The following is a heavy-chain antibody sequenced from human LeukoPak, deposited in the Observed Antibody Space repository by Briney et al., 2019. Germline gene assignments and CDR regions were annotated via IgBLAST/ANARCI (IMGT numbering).Heavy chain of an antibody. D-gene: IGHD3-16*01. CDR1: GYTFTSYG. J-gene: IGHJ4*02. CDR2: TSAYNGDT. CDR3: ARDTKTTTIAGGNDY. V-gene: IGHV1-18*01. Sequence: ASVKVSCKASGYTFTSYGISWVRQAPGQGLEWMGWTSAYNGDTHYAQKLQGRVSLTTDTSTSTAYMELRSLTSDDTAVYFCARDTKTTTIAGGNDYWGQGTLVTVSS.